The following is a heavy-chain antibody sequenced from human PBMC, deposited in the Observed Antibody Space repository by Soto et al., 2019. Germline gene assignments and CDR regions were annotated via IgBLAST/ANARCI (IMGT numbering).Heavy chain of an antibody. CDR1: RFTFSSYA. J-gene: IGHJ4*02. V-gene: IGHV3-30-3*01. CDR3: ARDAVPSYFAY. Sequence: QVQLVESGGGVVQPGRSLRLSCAASRFTFSSYAMHWVRQAPGKGLEWVAVISYDGSNKYYADSVKGRFTISRDNSQSTLSLQMTSLRAEGPAVYYCARDAVPSYFAYWGQGPLVTVSS. CDR2: ISYDGSNK.